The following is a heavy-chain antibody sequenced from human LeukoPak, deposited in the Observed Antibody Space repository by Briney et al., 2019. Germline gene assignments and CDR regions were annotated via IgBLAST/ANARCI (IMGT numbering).Heavy chain of an antibody. J-gene: IGHJ6*03. CDR3: ARHSLKYYYGSGGDYQYYYYYMDV. Sequence: GESLKISCQGSGYRFTTYWIGWVRQVPGKGLEWMGIIYPGDSDTRYSPSFQGQVTISADKSISTAYLQWSSLKASDTAMYYCARHSLKYYYGSGGDYQYYYYYMDVWGKGTTVTVSS. CDR1: GYRFTTYW. D-gene: IGHD3-10*01. CDR2: IYPGDSDT. V-gene: IGHV5-51*01.